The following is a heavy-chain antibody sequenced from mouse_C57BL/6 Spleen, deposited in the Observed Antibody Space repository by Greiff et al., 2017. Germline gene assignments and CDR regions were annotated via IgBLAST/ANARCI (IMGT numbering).Heavy chain of an antibody. CDR3: ARNNRHYGNHEGYFDV. Sequence: QVQLQQSGPGLVAPSQSLSITCTVSGFSLTSYAISWVRQPPGKGLEWLGVIWTGGGTNYNSALKSRLSISKDNSKSQVFLKMNSLQTDDTARYYCARNNRHYGNHEGYFDVWGTGTTVTVSP. CDR2: IWTGGGT. CDR1: GFSLTSYA. D-gene: IGHD2-1*01. J-gene: IGHJ1*03. V-gene: IGHV2-9-1*01.